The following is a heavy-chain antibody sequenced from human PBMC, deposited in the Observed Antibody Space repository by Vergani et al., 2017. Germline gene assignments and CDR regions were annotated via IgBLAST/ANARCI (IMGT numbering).Heavy chain of an antibody. CDR1: GGSISSGGYY. V-gene: IGHV4-31*03. Sequence: QVQLQQWGAGLLKPSQTLSLTCTVSGGSISSGGYYWSWIRQHPGKGLEWIGYIYYSGSTYYNPSLKSRVTISVDTSKNQFSLKLSSVTAADTAVYYCARGVVVTAIAPGDYFDYWGQGTLVTVSS. CDR3: ARGVVVTAIAPGDYFDY. D-gene: IGHD2-21*02. CDR2: IYYSGST. J-gene: IGHJ4*02.